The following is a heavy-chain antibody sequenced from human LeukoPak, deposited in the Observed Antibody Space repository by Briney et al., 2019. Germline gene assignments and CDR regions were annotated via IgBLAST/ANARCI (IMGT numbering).Heavy chain of an antibody. CDR2: ISATGASA. V-gene: IGHV3-23*01. D-gene: IGHD4-17*01. CDR3: ARDIYGGAVDP. J-gene: IGHJ5*02. Sequence: GGSLRLSCSASGFTFSSFSMSWVRQAPGKGLEWVSTISATGASAYYADSVRGRFTFSRDNSKNTLYVQVNSLRAEDTAVYYCARDIYGGAVDPWGQGTLVTVSS. CDR1: GFTFSSFS.